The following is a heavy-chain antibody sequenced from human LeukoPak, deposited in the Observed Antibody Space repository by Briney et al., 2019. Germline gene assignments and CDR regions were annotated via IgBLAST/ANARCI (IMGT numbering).Heavy chain of an antibody. CDR1: GGSISNRNYH. CDR3: ARHSPYGSGSYYPYNWFDP. D-gene: IGHD3-10*01. Sequence: SETLSLTCTVSGGSISNRNYHWGWICQPPGKGLEWIGSICSSGSAYYNPSLKSRVTTSIDTSKNQFSLKLSSVTAADTAVYYCARHSPYGSGSYYPYNWFDPWGQGTLVTVSS. V-gene: IGHV4-39*01. CDR2: ICSSGSA. J-gene: IGHJ5*02.